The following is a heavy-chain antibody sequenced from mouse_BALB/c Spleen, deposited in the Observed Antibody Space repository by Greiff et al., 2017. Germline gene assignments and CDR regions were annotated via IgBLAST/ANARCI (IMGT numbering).Heavy chain of an antibody. D-gene: IGHD1-1*01. Sequence: DVMLVESGGGLVQPGGSRKLSCAASGFTFSSFGMHWVRQAPEKGLEWVAYISSGSSTIYYADTVKGRFTISRDNPKNTLFLQMTSLRSEDTAMYYCASGDYGRRRYFDYWGQGTTLTVSS. CDR1: GFTFSSFG. J-gene: IGHJ2*01. V-gene: IGHV5-17*02. CDR2: ISSGSSTI. CDR3: ASGDYGRRRYFDY.